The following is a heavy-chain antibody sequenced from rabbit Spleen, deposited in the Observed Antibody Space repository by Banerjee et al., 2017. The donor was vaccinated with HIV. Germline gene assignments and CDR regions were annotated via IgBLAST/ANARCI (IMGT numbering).Heavy chain of an antibody. J-gene: IGHJ4*01. Sequence: QDQLVESGGGLVQPEGSLTLTCKASGFSFSDRDVMCWVRQAPGKGLEWIACINAATAKPVYATWAKGRFTISRTSSTTVTLRMTSLTAADRATYFCARDLLGVIGWNFYLWGQGTLVTVS. D-gene: IGHD1-1*01. CDR3: ARDLLGVIGWNFYL. V-gene: IGHV1S45*01. CDR2: INAATAKP. CDR1: GFSFSDRDV.